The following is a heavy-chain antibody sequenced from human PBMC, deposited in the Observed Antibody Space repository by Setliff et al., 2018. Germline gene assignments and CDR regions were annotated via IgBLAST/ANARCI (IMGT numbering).Heavy chain of an antibody. V-gene: IGHV4-59*01. CDR1: GGSLSSFY. J-gene: IGHJ6*02. CDR2: IDHSGGT. CDR3: ARGPDLTAVGATYFYGMDV. D-gene: IGHD6-19*01. Sequence: SETLSLTCTVSGGSLSSFYWSWIRQSPGRGLDWIGYIDHSGGTSYNPSIESRVAISADRSKNQVFLKVTSVTAADTAVYYCARGPDLTAVGATYFYGMDVWGQGATVTVSS.